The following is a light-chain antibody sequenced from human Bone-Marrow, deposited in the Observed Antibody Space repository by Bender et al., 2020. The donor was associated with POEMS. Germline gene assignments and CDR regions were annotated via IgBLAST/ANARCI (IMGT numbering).Light chain of an antibody. J-gene: IGLJ3*02. CDR1: SSDVGSYNY. CDR2: AVN. CDR3: QSFDTSLSGWV. V-gene: IGLV2-14*01. Sequence: QSALTQPASVSGSPGQSITISCTGTSSDVGSYNYVSWYQQHPGKAPKVMIYAVNNRPSGVSDRFSGSKSGTSVSLAITGLQAEDEADYYCQSFDTSLSGWVFGAGTKLTV.